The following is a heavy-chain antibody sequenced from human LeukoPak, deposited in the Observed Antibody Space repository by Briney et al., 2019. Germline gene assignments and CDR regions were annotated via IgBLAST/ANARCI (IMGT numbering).Heavy chain of an antibody. D-gene: IGHD3-22*01. Sequence: QPGGSLRLSCAASGFTFSDHYMDWVRQAPGKGLEWVGRTRNKANSYTTEYAASVKGRFTISRDDSKNSLYLQMNSLKTEDTAVYYCVTDYYDSSGYFDYWGQGTLVTVSS. J-gene: IGHJ4*02. V-gene: IGHV3-72*01. CDR3: VTDYYDSSGYFDY. CDR1: GFTFSDHY. CDR2: TRNKANSYTT.